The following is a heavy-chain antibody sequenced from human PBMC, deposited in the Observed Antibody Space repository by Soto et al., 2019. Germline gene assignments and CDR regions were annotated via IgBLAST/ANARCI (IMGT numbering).Heavy chain of an antibody. CDR3: ARDYLGPIDY. V-gene: IGHV4-34*01. J-gene: IGHJ4*02. Sequence: SETLSLTCAVYGGSFSGYYWSWIRQPPGKGLEWIGEINHSGSTNYNPSLKSRVTISVDTSKNQFSLKLSSATAADTAVYYCARDYLGPIDYWGQGTLVTVSS. CDR1: GGSFSGYY. CDR2: INHSGST. D-gene: IGHD7-27*01.